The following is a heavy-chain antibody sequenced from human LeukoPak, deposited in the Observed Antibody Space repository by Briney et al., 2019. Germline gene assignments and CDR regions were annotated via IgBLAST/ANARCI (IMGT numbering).Heavy chain of an antibody. J-gene: IGHJ5*02. CDR1: GYTFTDYY. CDR2: IKPNSGGT. CDR3: AREPVTGTLNFFDP. D-gene: IGHD6-19*01. V-gene: IGHV1-2*02. Sequence: GASVKVSCKASGYTFTDYYLHWVRQAPGQGLEWMGWIKPNSGGTNYAHKFQGRVTMTRDTSLNTAYMELNRLIPDDTAVYYCAREPVTGTLNFFDPWGQGALVTVTS.